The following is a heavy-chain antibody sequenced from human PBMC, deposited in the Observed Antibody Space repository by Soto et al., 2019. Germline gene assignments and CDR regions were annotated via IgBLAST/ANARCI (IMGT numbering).Heavy chain of an antibody. CDR2: IYHSGST. CDR1: GASVSSPNYY. D-gene: IGHD3-3*01. Sequence: SETLSLTCAVSGASVSSPNYYWSWIRQPPGKGLEWIGYIYHSGSTHYNPSLKSRVTVSLDTSKNQFSLKLSSVTAADTAMFYCASFWLSDYHFDYWGQGTLVTVSS. J-gene: IGHJ4*02. CDR3: ASFWLSDYHFDY. V-gene: IGHV4-61*01.